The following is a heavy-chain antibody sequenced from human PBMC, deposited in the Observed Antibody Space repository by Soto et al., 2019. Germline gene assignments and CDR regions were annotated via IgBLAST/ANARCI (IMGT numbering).Heavy chain of an antibody. CDR1: GFTFSSYS. CDR2: ISSSSSYI. Sequence: PGGSLRLSCAASGFTFSSYSMNWVRQAPGKVLEWVSSISSSSSYIYYADSVKGRFTISRDNAKNSLYLQMNSLRAEDTAVYYCARDNPITIFGVVIIEDFDYWGQGTLVTVSS. CDR3: ARDNPITIFGVVIIEDFDY. V-gene: IGHV3-21*01. J-gene: IGHJ4*02. D-gene: IGHD3-3*01.